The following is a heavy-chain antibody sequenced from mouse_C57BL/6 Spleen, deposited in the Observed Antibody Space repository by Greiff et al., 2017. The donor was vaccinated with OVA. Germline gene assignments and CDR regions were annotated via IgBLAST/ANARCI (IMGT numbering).Heavy chain of an antibody. CDR3: ARSPDYYGSRGYFDY. CDR2: IYPGDGDT. V-gene: IGHV1-80*01. J-gene: IGHJ2*01. Sequence: QVQLQQSGAELVKPGASVKISCKASGYAFSSYWMNWVKQRPGKGLEWIGQIYPGDGDTNYNGKFKGKATLTADKSSSTAYMQLSSLTSEDSAVYVCARSPDYYGSRGYFDYWGQGTTLTVSS. CDR1: GYAFSSYW. D-gene: IGHD1-1*01.